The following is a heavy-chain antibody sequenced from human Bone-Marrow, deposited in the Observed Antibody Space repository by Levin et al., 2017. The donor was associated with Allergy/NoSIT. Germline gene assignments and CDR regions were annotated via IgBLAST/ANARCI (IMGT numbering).Heavy chain of an antibody. V-gene: IGHV3-7*02. Sequence: PGGSLRLSCAASGITFSNYWVTWVRQTPGRGLEWLANMKEDGSETNYVDSVRGRFTISRDNAKNSLSLQMNTLRAEDTAIYYCAIRNLWYWGQGTLVTVSS. CDR2: MKEDGSET. CDR1: GITFSNYW. J-gene: IGHJ4*02. D-gene: IGHD1-14*01. CDR3: AIRNLWY.